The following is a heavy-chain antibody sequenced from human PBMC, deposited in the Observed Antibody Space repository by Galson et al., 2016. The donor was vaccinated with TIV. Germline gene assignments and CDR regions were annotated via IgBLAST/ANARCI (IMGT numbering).Heavy chain of an antibody. CDR2: IDGDGRT. CDR1: GFNVSENY. Sequence: LSCAASGFNVSENYMTWVRQAPGKGLEWVALIDGDGRTVHADSVRGRFTVSRDNSKNMVYLQMDSLRPEDTAVYFCARDRRHCGNECFLRYYYGMDAWGQGTTVTVSS. V-gene: IGHV3-66*02. CDR3: ARDRRHCGNECFLRYYYGMDA. D-gene: IGHD2-21*01. J-gene: IGHJ6*02.